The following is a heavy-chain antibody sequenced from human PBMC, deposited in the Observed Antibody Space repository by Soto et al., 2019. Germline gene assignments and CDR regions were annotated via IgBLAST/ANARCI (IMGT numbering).Heavy chain of an antibody. J-gene: IGHJ6*02. CDR3: ARFIKSGSFHYHGMDV. V-gene: IGHV4-61*01. Sequence: PSETLSLTCTVSDGSVRSGSYFWSWIRQPPGKGLDWIGYVFYTGSTNYNPSLKSRLTISIDTSKNQFSLRLSSVTAADTAVYYCARFIKSGSFHYHGMDVWGQGTTVTVS. D-gene: IGHD3-16*02. CDR1: DGSVRSGSYF. CDR2: VFYTGST.